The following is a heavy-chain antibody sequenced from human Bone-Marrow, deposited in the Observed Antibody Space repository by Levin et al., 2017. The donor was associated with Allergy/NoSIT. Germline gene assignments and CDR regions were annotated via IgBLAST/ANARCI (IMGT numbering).Heavy chain of an antibody. V-gene: IGHV3-15*01. J-gene: IGHJ4*02. CDR1: GFPFTSAW. CDR2: IKSKTDGETR. CDR3: TTVRRITIFGVVIIPSNYFDY. Sequence: GGSLRLSCAASGFPFTSAWMSWVRQAPGKGLEWVGRIKSKTDGETRDYAAPVKGRFTISRDDSKNTLYLQMNSLKTEDTALYYCTTVRRITIFGVVIIPSNYFDYWGQGTLVTVSA. D-gene: IGHD3-3*01.